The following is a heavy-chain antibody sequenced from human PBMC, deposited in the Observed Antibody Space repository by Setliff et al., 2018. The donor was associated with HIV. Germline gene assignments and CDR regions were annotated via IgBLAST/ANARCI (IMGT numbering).Heavy chain of an antibody. J-gene: IGHJ4*02. V-gene: IGHV5-51*01. CDR2: IYPGDSDT. Sequence: PGESLKISCKGSGYTFTSYWIGWVRQMPGKGLEWMGIIYPGDSDTRYSPSLQGRVTISADKSINTAYLQWSSLQASDTAMYYCARLHDCGGDCYVDYWGQGTMVTVSS. D-gene: IGHD2-21*02. CDR3: ARLHDCGGDCYVDY. CDR1: GYTFTSYW.